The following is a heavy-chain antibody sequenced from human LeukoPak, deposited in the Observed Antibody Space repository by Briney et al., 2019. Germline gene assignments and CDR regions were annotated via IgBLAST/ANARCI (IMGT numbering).Heavy chain of an antibody. V-gene: IGHV3-23*01. CDR2: ISGSGDTT. J-gene: IGHJ1*01. CDR1: GFTFSNYA. CDR3: AKDRASATYEYFQY. D-gene: IGHD3-10*01. Sequence: PGGSLRLSCVASGFTFSNYAMSWVRQAPGKGLEWVSVISGSGDTTYSADSVKGRFTISRDNSKNTLYYQLDSLTAEDTAVYYCAKDRASATYEYFQYWGQGTQVTVSS.